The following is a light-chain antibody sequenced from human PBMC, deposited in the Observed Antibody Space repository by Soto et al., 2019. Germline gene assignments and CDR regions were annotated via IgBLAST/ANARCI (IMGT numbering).Light chain of an antibody. CDR1: SSNIGAGYD. J-gene: IGLJ1*01. CDR3: QSYERSLSGSRV. Sequence: QSVLTQPPSVSGAPGQRVTISCTGSSSNIGAGYDVHWYQQLPGTAPKLLIYDNTNRPSGVPDRFSGSKSGTSASLAITGLQAEDEADYYCQSYERSLSGSRVFGTGTKFTVL. CDR2: DNT. V-gene: IGLV1-40*01.